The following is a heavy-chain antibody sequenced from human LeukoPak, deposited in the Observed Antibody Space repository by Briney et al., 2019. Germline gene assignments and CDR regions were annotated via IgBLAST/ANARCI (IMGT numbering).Heavy chain of an antibody. Sequence: PGGSLRLSCAASGFTVSSNYMSWVRQAPGKGLEWVSVIYSGGSRYYADSVKGRFTISRDNSKNTLSLQMNSLRAEDTAVYYCARDLAFDIWGQGTMVTVSS. V-gene: IGHV3-66*02. J-gene: IGHJ3*02. CDR1: GFTVSSNY. CDR2: IYSGGSR. CDR3: ARDLAFDI.